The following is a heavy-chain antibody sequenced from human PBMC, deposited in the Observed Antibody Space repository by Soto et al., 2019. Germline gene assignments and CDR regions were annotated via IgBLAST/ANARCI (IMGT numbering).Heavy chain of an antibody. V-gene: IGHV4-30-2*01. D-gene: IGHD6-6*01. CDR1: GGSISSGGYS. CDR2: IYHSGST. Sequence: QLQLQESGSGLVKPSQTLSLTCAVSGGSISSGGYSWSWIRQPPGKGLEWIGYIYHSGSTYYNPSLKSRVTISVDRSKNQFSLKLSSVTAADTAVYYCARGVVGIAARRLWFDPWGQGTLVTVSS. CDR3: ARGVVGIAARRLWFDP. J-gene: IGHJ5*02.